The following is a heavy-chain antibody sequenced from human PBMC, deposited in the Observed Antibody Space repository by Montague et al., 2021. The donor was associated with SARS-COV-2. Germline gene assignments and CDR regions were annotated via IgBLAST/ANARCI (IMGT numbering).Heavy chain of an antibody. V-gene: IGHV4-59*01. CDR2: IFYRGTT. CDR1: GDSMTSFY. J-gene: IGHJ4*02. CDR3: ARGAPRTFDY. D-gene: IGHD1-1*01. Sequence: SETLSLTCTVSGDSMTSFYWSWIRQPPEKGLEWIGYIFYRGTTKYNPSLKSRVTITVDTSKYQFSLKLNSVTAADTAVYYCARGAPRTFDYWGQGTRVTVSS.